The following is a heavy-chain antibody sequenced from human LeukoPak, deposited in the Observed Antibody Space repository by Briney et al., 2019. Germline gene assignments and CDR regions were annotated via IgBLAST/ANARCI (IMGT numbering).Heavy chain of an antibody. Sequence: ASVKVSCKASGGTFSSYAISWVRQAPGQGLEWMGGIIPIFGTANYAQKFQGRVTITADESTSTAYMELSSLRSEDTAVYYCARGGNIVVVPAAQYYYYYYYMDVWGKGTTVTVSS. V-gene: IGHV1-69*13. CDR2: IIPIFGTA. D-gene: IGHD2-2*01. J-gene: IGHJ6*03. CDR1: GGTFSSYA. CDR3: ARGGNIVVVPAAQYYYYYYYMDV.